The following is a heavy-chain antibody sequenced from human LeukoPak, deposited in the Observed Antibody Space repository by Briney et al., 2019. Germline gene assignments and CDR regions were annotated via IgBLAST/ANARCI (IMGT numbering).Heavy chain of an antibody. D-gene: IGHD3-10*01. CDR2: IYYSGST. J-gene: IGHJ3*02. CDR1: GGSISSSSYY. CDR3: ARHRFGPKGVAFDI. V-gene: IGHV4-39*01. Sequence: SETLSLTCTVSGGSISSSSYYWGWIRQPPGKGLEWIGSIYYSGSTYYNPSLKSRVTISVDTSKNQFSLKLSSVTAADTAVYYCARHRFGPKGVAFDIWGQGTMVTVSS.